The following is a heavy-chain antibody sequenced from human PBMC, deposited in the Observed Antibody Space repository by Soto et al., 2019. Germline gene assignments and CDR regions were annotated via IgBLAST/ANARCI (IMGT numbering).Heavy chain of an antibody. J-gene: IGHJ6*02. CDR1: GGTFSSYA. CDR2: IIPIFGTA. V-gene: IGHV1-69*12. CDR3: ARARHVVVVAATSGYGMDV. D-gene: IGHD2-15*01. Sequence: QVQLVQSGAEVKKPGSSVKVSCKASGGTFSSYAISWVRQAPGQGLEWMGGIIPIFGTANYAQKFQGRVKITAEESTSTAYMELSSLRSEDTAVYYCARARHVVVVAATSGYGMDVWGQGTTVTVSS.